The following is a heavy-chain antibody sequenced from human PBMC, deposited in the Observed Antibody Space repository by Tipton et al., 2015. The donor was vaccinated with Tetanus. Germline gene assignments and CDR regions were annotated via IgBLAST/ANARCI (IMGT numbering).Heavy chain of an antibody. CDR3: ARRQVEGGAHFDH. D-gene: IGHD3-16*01. CDR2: LSGSGDST. Sequence: SLRLSCAASGFTFSSYAVSWVRQAPGKGLEWVPSLSGSGDSTYYVDSVRGRFTISRDNSKNTLYLQMNSLRAEDSAVYYCARRQVEGGAHFDHWGQGTLVTVSS. V-gene: IGHV3-23*01. J-gene: IGHJ4*02. CDR1: GFTFSSYA.